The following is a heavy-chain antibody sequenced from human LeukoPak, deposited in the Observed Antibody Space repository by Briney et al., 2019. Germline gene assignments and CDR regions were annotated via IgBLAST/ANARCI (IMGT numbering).Heavy chain of an antibody. V-gene: IGHV1-46*01. CDR1: GYTFTSYY. J-gene: IGHJ5*02. Sequence: ASVKVSCKASGYTFTSYYMHWVRQAPGQGLEWIGIINPSGGSTSYAQKFQGRVTMTRDMSTSTVYMELSSLRSEDTAVYYCARERSIAVAGTGWFDPWGQGTLVTVSS. CDR3: ARERSIAVAGTGWFDP. CDR2: INPSGGST. D-gene: IGHD6-19*01.